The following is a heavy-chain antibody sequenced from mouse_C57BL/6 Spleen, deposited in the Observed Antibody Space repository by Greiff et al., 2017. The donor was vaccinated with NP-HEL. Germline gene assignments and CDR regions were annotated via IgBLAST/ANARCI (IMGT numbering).Heavy chain of an antibody. CDR1: GFSLTSYG. Sequence: VKVVESGPGLVQPSQSLSITCTVSGFSLTSYGVHWVRQSPGKGLEWLGVIWSGGSTDYNAAFISRLSISKDNSKSQVFFKMNSLQADDTAIYYCARMAYYYGSSYYFDYWGQGTTLTVSS. D-gene: IGHD1-1*01. CDR2: IWSGGST. CDR3: ARMAYYYGSSYYFDY. V-gene: IGHV2-2*01. J-gene: IGHJ2*01.